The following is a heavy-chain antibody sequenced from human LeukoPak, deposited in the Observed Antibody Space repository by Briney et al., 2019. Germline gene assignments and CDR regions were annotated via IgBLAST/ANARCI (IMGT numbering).Heavy chain of an antibody. Sequence: ASVKVSCKASGYTFTSFGISWVRQAPGQGLEWMGWISAYNGKRNYAQKFQGRVTMTTDTSTSTAYMELRSLRSDDTAVYYCARDMGIAVAGTSPWGQGTLVTVSS. V-gene: IGHV1-18*01. D-gene: IGHD6-19*01. J-gene: IGHJ5*02. CDR3: ARDMGIAVAGTSP. CDR1: GYTFTSFG. CDR2: ISAYNGKR.